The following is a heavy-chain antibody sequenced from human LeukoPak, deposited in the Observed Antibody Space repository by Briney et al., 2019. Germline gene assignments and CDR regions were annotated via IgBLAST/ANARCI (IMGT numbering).Heavy chain of an antibody. CDR2: INTNTGNP. Sequence: ASVKVSCKASGYTFTGYYMHWVRRAPGQGLEWMGWINTNTGNPTYAQGFTGRFVFSLDTSVSTAYLQISSLKAEDTAVYYCARGGVEMATILDYWGQGILVTVSS. J-gene: IGHJ4*02. CDR3: ARGGVEMATILDY. CDR1: GYTFTGYY. V-gene: IGHV7-4-1*02. D-gene: IGHD5-24*01.